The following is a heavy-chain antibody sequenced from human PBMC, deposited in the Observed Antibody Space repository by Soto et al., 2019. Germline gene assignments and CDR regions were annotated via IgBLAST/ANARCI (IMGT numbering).Heavy chain of an antibody. J-gene: IGHJ5*02. CDR3: ARDLGPFTMVRGSAWFDP. CDR1: GGTFSSYA. Sequence: QVQLVQSGAEVKKPGSSVKVSCKASGGTFSSYAISWVRQAPGQGLEWMGGIIPIFGTANYAQKFQGRVTITADESTSTAYMELSSLRSEDTAVYYCARDLGPFTMVRGSAWFDPRGQGTLVTVSS. D-gene: IGHD3-10*01. V-gene: IGHV1-69*01. CDR2: IIPIFGTA.